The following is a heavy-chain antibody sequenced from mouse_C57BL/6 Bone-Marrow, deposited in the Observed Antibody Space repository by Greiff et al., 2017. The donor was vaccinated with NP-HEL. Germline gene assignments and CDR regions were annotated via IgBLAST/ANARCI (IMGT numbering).Heavy chain of an antibody. CDR1: GYTFTSYW. J-gene: IGHJ1*03. CDR2: IYPGSGST. CDR3: ARSIYYYGSSYDWYFDV. Sequence: VQVVESGAELVKPGASVKMSCKASGYTFTSYWITWVKQRPGQGLEWIGDIYPGSGSTNYNEKFKSKATLTVDTSSSTAYMQLSSLTSEDSAVYYCARSIYYYGSSYDWYFDVWGTGTTVTVSS. D-gene: IGHD1-1*01. V-gene: IGHV1-55*01.